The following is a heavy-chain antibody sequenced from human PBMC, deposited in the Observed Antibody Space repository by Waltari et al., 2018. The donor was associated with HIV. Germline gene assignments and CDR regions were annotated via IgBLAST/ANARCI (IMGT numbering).Heavy chain of an antibody. CDR2: IKTKTDGGTT. CDR1: GFTFSEAW. J-gene: IGHJ6*02. Sequence: EVQLVESGGGLVKPGGSLRLSCAASGFTFSEAWMSWVRQAPGKGVGWVGLIKTKTDGGTTDSPAPVKGRFTISRDDSKNTLYLQMNSLKTEDTAVYYCTTVLYDGGGMDVWGQGTTVTVSS. D-gene: IGHD3-22*01. V-gene: IGHV3-15*01. CDR3: TTVLYDGGGMDV.